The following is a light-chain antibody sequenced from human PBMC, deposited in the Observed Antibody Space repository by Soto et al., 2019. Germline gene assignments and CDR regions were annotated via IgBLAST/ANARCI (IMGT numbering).Light chain of an antibody. CDR3: QQRRNWKVT. CDR1: QSVSTN. V-gene: IGKV3-15*01. CDR2: AAS. J-gene: IGKJ5*01. Sequence: ILLTQSPPPMSVSPGERATLSCTASQSVSTNLAWYQQKPGQPPRLLIYAASTRATGIPARFSVSGSGTDFTLTISRLEHEDFAVYYCQQRRNWKVTFCQGTRLEIK.